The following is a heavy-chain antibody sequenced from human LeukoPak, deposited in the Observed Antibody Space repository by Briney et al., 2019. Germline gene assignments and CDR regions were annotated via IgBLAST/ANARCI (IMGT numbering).Heavy chain of an antibody. CDR2: IHHSGST. Sequence: SETLSLTCIVSGYSISSGYYWGWIRQPPGKGLEWIGNIHHSGSTYYNPSLKSRVTISVDTSKNQLSLKLSSVTAADTAVYYCARDYCSTTSCYSKARFDYWGQGTLVTVSS. CDR3: ARDYCSTTSCYSKARFDY. CDR1: GYSISSGYY. J-gene: IGHJ4*02. D-gene: IGHD2-2*01. V-gene: IGHV4-38-2*02.